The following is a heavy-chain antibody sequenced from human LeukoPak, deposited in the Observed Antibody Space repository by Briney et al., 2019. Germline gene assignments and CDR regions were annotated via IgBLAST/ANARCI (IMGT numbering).Heavy chain of an antibody. D-gene: IGHD1-14*01. CDR3: ARAKRREPPEY. J-gene: IGHJ4*01. CDR1: GGSLSSSDYY. CDR2: VYYTGTT. V-gene: IGHV4-31*03. Sequence: MASETVSLICTVSGGSLSSSDYYWHWIRQHPGKGLEWIGYVYYTGTTDFNPALRSRLFISEDSSKSQFSLNLSSVTGADTAVYYCARAKRREPPEYWGDG.